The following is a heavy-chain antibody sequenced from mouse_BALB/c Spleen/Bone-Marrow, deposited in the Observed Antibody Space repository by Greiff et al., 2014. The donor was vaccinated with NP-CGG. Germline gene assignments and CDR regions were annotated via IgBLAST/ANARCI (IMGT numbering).Heavy chain of an antibody. CDR3: ARNGYYGWIAY. CDR2: INPDSRTI. J-gene: IGHJ3*01. Sequence: EVQLQQSGGGLVQPGGSLKLSCAASGFDISRYWMTWVRQAPGKGLEWTGEINPDSRTINYTPSLKDKFIISRDNAKNTLYLQMSKVRSEDTALYYCARNGYYGWIAYWGQGTLVTVSA. CDR1: GFDISRYW. D-gene: IGHD2-3*01. V-gene: IGHV4-1*02.